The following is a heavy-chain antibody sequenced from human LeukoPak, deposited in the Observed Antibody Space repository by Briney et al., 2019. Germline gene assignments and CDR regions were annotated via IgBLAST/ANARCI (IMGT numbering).Heavy chain of an antibody. Sequence: GGSLRLSCAASGFTFSSYGVHWVRQAPGKGLEWVAVISYDGGNENYADSVKGRFTISRDSSKNTLFLQMNSLRDDDTAVYYCARDPYYYASGSPRYFDYWGQGTLVTVSS. CDR1: GFTFSSYG. CDR2: ISYDGGNE. J-gene: IGHJ4*02. V-gene: IGHV3-30*03. CDR3: ARDPYYYASGSPRYFDY. D-gene: IGHD3-10*01.